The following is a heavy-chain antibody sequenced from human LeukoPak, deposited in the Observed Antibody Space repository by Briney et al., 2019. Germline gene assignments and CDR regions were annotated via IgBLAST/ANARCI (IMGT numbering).Heavy chain of an antibody. Sequence: ASVKVSCRASGYTFTGYYMHWVRQAPGQGLEWMGWINPNTGDTNYAQKFQGRVTMTRDTSITTVYMEISRLTSDDTALFYCAVAPGDYWGQGTLVTVSS. CDR3: AVAPGDY. D-gene: IGHD2-21*01. V-gene: IGHV1-2*02. J-gene: IGHJ4*02. CDR1: GYTFTGYY. CDR2: INPNTGDT.